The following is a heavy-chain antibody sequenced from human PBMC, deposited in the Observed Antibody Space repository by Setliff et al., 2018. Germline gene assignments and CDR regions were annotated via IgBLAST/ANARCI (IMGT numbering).Heavy chain of an antibody. CDR1: GVSFSDYY. J-gene: IGHJ4*02. D-gene: IGHD3-3*01. Sequence: PSETLSLTCTVYGVSFSDYYWGWVRQSPGKGLDWIGEINHSGTTNCDPSLEGRISISVDTSKRQFSLKLSSVTAADMAVYYCRFWSGYYKNDYWAQGTVVTVSS. CDR3: RFWSGYYKNDY. V-gene: IGHV4-34*01. CDR2: INHSGTT.